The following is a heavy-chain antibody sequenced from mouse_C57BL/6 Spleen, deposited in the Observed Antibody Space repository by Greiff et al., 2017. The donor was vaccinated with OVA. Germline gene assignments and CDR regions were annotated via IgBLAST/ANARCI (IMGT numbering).Heavy chain of an antibody. CDR1: GYTFTSYW. J-gene: IGHJ2*01. D-gene: IGHD1-1*01. CDR3: ARGYYGSSYVNFDD. CDR2: IDPSDSET. Sequence: QVQLQQPGAELVRPGSSVKLSCKASGYTFTSYWMHWVKQRPIQGLEWIGNIDPSDSETHYNQKFKDKATLTVDKSSSTAYMQLSSLTSEDSAVYYWARGYYGSSYVNFDDWGQGTTLTVSS. V-gene: IGHV1-52*01.